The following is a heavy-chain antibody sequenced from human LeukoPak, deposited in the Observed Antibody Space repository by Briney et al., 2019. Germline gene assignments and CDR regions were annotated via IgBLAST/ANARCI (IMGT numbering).Heavy chain of an antibody. J-gene: IGHJ3*02. D-gene: IGHD6-13*01. V-gene: IGHV4-59*13. CDR1: GGSISSYY. CDR3: ARVSPAVGAFDI. CDR2: FYYSGGS. Sequence: PSETLSLTCSVPGGSISSYYWSWIRQPPGKGLEWIGYFYYSGGSNYNPSLKSRVTISGDTSKNQFSLKLSSVTAADTAIYYCARVSPAVGAFDIWGRGTMVTVSS.